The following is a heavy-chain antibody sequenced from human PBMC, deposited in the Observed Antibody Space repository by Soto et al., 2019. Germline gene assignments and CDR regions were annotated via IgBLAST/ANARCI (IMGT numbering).Heavy chain of an antibody. D-gene: IGHD3-10*01. CDR2: IRSKAYGGTT. J-gene: IGHJ4*02. CDR1: GFTFGDYA. CDR3: TKPYYYGSGSYYNGDY. V-gene: IGHV3-49*03. Sequence: GGSLRLSCTASGFTFGDYAMSWFRQAPGKGLEWVGFIRSKAYGGTTEYAASVKGRFTISRDDSKSIAYLQMNSLKTEDTAVYYCTKPYYYGSGSYYNGDYWGQGTLVTVSS.